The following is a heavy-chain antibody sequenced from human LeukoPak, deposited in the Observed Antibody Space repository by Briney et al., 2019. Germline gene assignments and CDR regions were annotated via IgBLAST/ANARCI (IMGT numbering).Heavy chain of an antibody. D-gene: IGHD3-22*01. CDR1: GYSISSGYY. CDR2: IYYSGST. Sequence: SETLSLTCTVSGYSISSGYYWGWIRQPPGKGLEWIGSIYYSGSTYYNPSLKSRVTISVDTSKNQFSLKLSSVTAADTAVYYCASIVTYYYDSSGYLDYWGQGTLVTVSS. J-gene: IGHJ4*02. CDR3: ASIVTYYYDSSGYLDY. V-gene: IGHV4-38-2*02.